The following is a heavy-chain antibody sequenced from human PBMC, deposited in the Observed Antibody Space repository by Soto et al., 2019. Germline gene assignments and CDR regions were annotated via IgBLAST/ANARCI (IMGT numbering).Heavy chain of an antibody. J-gene: IGHJ4*02. Sequence: QVHLVESGGGLVKPGGSLRLSCAASGFTFSDYYMSWLRQAPGKGLEWVSFITSASSYTTYANSVKGRFTISRDSAKNSLYLQMTSLSADDTAVYYCARVRYGSGWYYFDYWGQGTLVTVSS. CDR2: ITSASSYT. CDR3: ARVRYGSGWYYFDY. CDR1: GFTFSDYY. D-gene: IGHD6-19*01. V-gene: IGHV3-11*05.